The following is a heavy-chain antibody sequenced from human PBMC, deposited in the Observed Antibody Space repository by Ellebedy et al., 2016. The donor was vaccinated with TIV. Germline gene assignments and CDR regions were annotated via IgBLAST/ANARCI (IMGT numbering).Heavy chain of an antibody. Sequence: PGGSLRLSCAASGFSFSNYGMHWVRQAPGKGLEWVAVMSHDASHEYYVESVKGRFTVSRDNSKNTLYLQMNSLRVEDTAVYYCAKKINEYCRGGSCYADALDIWGQGTMVTVSS. CDR3: AKKINEYCRGGSCYADALDI. CDR2: MSHDASHE. J-gene: IGHJ3*02. D-gene: IGHD2-15*01. CDR1: GFSFSNYG. V-gene: IGHV3-30*18.